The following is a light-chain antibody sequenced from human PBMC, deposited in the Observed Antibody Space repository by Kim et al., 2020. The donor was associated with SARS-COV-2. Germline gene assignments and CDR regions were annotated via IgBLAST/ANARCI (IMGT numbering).Light chain of an antibody. Sequence: LSPGERAPLSCRASQSVRSTFLAWYQQQPGQAPRLLIYGASTRATGIPDRFSGSGSGTDFTLTITRLEPEDFAVYYCQQYGTSPTTFGRGTKLEI. CDR1: QSVRSTF. CDR2: GAS. J-gene: IGKJ2*01. CDR3: QQYGTSPTT. V-gene: IGKV3-20*01.